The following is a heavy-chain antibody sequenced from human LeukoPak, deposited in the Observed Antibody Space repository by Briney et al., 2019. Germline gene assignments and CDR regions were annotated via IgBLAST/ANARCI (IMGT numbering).Heavy chain of an antibody. J-gene: IGHJ4*02. CDR1: GFTFSSYA. D-gene: IGHD1-26*01. V-gene: IGHV3-49*04. CDR3: TRGGSYSWTFDY. CDR2: IRSKAYGGTT. Sequence: GGSLRLSCAASGFTFSSYAMSWVRQAPGKGLEWVGFIRSKAYGGTTEYAASVKGRFTISRDDSKSIAYLQMNSLKTEDTAVYYCTRGGSYSWTFDYWGQGTLVTVSS.